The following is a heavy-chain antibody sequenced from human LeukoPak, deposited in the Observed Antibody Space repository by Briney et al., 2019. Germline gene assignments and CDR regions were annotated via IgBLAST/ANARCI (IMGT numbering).Heavy chain of an antibody. V-gene: IGHV4-59*01. CDR3: ARDPGYCSGGSCHEFDY. CDR1: GGSISSYY. J-gene: IGHJ4*02. D-gene: IGHD2-15*01. CDR2: IYYSGST. Sequence: SETLSLTCTVSGGSISSYYWSWIRQPPGKGLEWIGYIYYSGSTNYNPSLKSRVTISVDTSKNQFSLKLSSVTAADTAVYYCARDPGYCSGGSCHEFDYWGQGTLVTVSS.